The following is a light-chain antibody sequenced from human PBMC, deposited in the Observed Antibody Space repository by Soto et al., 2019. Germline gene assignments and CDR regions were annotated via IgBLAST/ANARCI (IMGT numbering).Light chain of an antibody. CDR1: SSDVGSYNR. J-gene: IGLJ1*01. Sequence: QSVLTQPPSVSGSPGQSVTISCTGTSSDVGSYNRVSWYQQPPGTAPKLMIYEVTNRPSGVPDRFSGSKSGNTASLTISGLQAEDEADYYCSSYTGTTTRYVFGTGTKLTVL. CDR2: EVT. CDR3: SSYTGTTTRYV. V-gene: IGLV2-18*02.